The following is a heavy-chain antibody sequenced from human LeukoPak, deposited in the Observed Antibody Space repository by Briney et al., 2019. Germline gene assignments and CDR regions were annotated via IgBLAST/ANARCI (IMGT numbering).Heavy chain of an antibody. D-gene: IGHD6-19*01. CDR1: GGSISSYY. V-gene: IGHV4-59*01. CDR2: IYYSGST. CDR3: ARAPETSSGWSYYYYYMDV. J-gene: IGHJ6*03. Sequence: SETLSLTCTVSGGSISSYYWSWIRQPPGKGLEWIGYIYYSGSTNYNPSLKSRVTIPVDTSKNQFSLKLSSVTAADTAVYYCARAPETSSGWSYYYYYMDVWGKGTTVTVSS.